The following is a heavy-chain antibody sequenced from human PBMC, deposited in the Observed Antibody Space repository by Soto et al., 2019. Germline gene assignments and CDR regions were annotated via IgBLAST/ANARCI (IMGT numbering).Heavy chain of an antibody. J-gene: IGHJ5*02. CDR3: ARVVVAATPGNWFDP. CDR2: INPNSGGT. D-gene: IGHD2-15*01. V-gene: IGHV1-2*02. CDR1: GYTFTGYY. Sequence: ASVKVSCKASGYTFTGYYMHWVRQAPGQGLEWMGWINPNSGGTNYAQKFQGRVTMTRDTSISTAYMELSRLRSDDTAVYYCARVVVAATPGNWFDPWGPGTLLTVSS.